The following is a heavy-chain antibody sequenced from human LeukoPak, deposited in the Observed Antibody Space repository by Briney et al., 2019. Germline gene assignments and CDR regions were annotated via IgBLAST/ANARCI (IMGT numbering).Heavy chain of an antibody. V-gene: IGHV1-46*01. Sequence: ASVKVSCKASGYTFTSYYMHWVRQAPGQGLEWMAIINPSGGSASYAQKFQGRVTMTRDTSTSTVYMELSSLRSEDTAVYYCARPMEMATINDAFDIWGQGTMVTVSS. CDR2: INPSGGSA. CDR3: ARPMEMATINDAFDI. D-gene: IGHD5-24*01. J-gene: IGHJ3*02. CDR1: GYTFTSYY.